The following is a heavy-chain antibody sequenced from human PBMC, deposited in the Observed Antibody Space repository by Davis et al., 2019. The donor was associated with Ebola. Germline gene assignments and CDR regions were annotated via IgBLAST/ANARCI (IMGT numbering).Heavy chain of an antibody. J-gene: IGHJ3*02. CDR2: MNPNSGNT. CDR1: GYTFTSYD. D-gene: IGHD2-21*02. Sequence: ASVKVSCKASGYTFTSYDINWVRQATGQGLEWMGWMNPNSGNTGYAQKFQGRVTMTRNTSISTAYMELSRLRSDDTAVYYCARVGGDPIFDAFDIWGQGTMVTVSS. V-gene: IGHV1-8*01. CDR3: ARVGGDPIFDAFDI.